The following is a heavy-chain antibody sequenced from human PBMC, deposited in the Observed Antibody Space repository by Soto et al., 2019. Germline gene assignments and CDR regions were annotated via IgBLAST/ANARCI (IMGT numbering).Heavy chain of an antibody. V-gene: IGHV1-46*01. CDR2: INPSGGST. Sequence: ASVKVSCKASGYTFTSYYMHWVRQAPGQGLEWMGIINPSGGSTSYAQKFQGRVTMTRDTSTSTVYMELSSLRSVDTAVYHCARDLVATDYGMDVWGQGTTVTVSS. CDR3: ARDLVATDYGMDV. J-gene: IGHJ6*02. CDR1: GYTFTSYY. D-gene: IGHD5-12*01.